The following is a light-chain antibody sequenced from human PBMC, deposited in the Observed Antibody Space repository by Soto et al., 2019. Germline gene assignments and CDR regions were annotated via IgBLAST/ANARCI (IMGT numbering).Light chain of an antibody. J-gene: IGKJ2*01. CDR2: DAS. CDR3: QQYNSYPVT. V-gene: IGKV1-5*01. Sequence: DIQMTQSTSTLSASVGYRVTITCRASQSISSWLAWDQQKPGKAPKLLIYDASSLERGVPSRFSGSGSGTEFTLTISSLQPDDFATYYCQQYNSYPVTFGQGTKLEIK. CDR1: QSISSW.